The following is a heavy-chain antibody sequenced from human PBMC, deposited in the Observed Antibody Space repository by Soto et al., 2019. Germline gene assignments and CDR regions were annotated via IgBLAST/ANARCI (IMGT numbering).Heavy chain of an antibody. D-gene: IGHD3-10*01. Sequence: QVQLQQWSAGLLKPSETLSLTCAVYGGSFSGYYWSWIRQPPGKGLEWIGEINHSGSTNYNPSLKSRVTISVDTSKNQFSLKLSSVTAADTAVYYCARERGVLLWFGELNWFDPWGQGTLVTVSS. CDR1: GGSFSGYY. V-gene: IGHV4-34*01. CDR3: ARERGVLLWFGELNWFDP. CDR2: INHSGST. J-gene: IGHJ5*02.